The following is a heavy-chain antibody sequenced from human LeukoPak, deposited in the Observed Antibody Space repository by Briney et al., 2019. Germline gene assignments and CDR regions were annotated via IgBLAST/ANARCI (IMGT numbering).Heavy chain of an antibody. CDR2: INHSGST. CDR1: GGSFSGYY. Sequence: SETLSLTCAVYGGSFSGYYWSWIRQPPGKGLEWIGEINHSGSTNYNPSLKSRVTISVDTSKNQFSLKLSSVTAADTAVYYCARVVVAYCGGDCVKSDAFDIWGQGTMVTVSS. D-gene: IGHD2-21*02. CDR3: ARVVVAYCGGDCVKSDAFDI. J-gene: IGHJ3*02. V-gene: IGHV4-34*01.